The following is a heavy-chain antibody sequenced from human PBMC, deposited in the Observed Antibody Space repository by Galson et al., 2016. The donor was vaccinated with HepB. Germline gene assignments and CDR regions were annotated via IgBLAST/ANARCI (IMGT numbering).Heavy chain of an antibody. CDR1: GDTISSSRFA. Sequence: SETLSLTCTVTGDTISSSRFAWGWVRQPPGMRPEWLGSFYYLGGTYYNPSLTSRVTISVDSSKNQFSLRLSSVTAADTAVYYCARQADVGQWRKPFGFWGPGTLVTVSS. CDR3: ARQADVGQWRKPFGF. V-gene: IGHV4-39*01. CDR2: FYYLGGT. D-gene: IGHD2-8*01. J-gene: IGHJ4*02.